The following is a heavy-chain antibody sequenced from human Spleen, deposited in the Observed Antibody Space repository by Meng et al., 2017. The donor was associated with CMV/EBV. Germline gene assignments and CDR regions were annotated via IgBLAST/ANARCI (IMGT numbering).Heavy chain of an antibody. V-gene: IGHV1-2*02. CDR2: IRPHRGDT. CDR3: ARDNNWGPDY. Sequence: SGKASGYTFTAHYFHWVRQAPGQGLEWMGWIRPHRGDTNYAQQFQGRVTLTRDTSINTGYMELTRLTSDDTAVYYCARDNNWGPDYWGQGTLVTVSS. CDR1: GYTFTAHY. J-gene: IGHJ4*02. D-gene: IGHD7-27*01.